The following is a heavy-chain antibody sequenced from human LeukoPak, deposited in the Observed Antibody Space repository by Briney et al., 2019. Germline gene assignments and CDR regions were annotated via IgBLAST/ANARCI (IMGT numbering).Heavy chain of an antibody. D-gene: IGHD3-10*01. V-gene: IGHV4-39*07. J-gene: IGHJ4*02. CDR2: IYYSGST. CDR3: ARDILLWFGELLYPSDY. CDR1: GGSISSSSYY. Sequence: SETLSLTCTVPGGSISSSSYYWGWIRQPPGKGLEWIGSIYYSGSTYYNPSLKSRVTISVDTSKNQFSLKLSSVTAADTAVYYCARDILLWFGELLYPSDYWGQGTLVTVSS.